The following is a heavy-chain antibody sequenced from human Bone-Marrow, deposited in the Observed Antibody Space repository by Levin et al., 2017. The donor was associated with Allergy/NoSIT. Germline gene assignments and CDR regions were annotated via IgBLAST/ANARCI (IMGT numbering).Heavy chain of an antibody. V-gene: IGHV3-74*01. Sequence: GESLKISCAVSGFTFSTYWMHWVRQAPGKGLVWVSRINSGGSATDYADSVKGRFTISRDNARNSLYLQMNSLSAEDTAVYYCAKGGCSATSFRDHWGERTLVTVSS. D-gene: IGHD2-2*01. CDR2: INSGGSAT. CDR3: AKGGCSATSFRDH. J-gene: IGHJ4*02. CDR1: GFTFSTYW.